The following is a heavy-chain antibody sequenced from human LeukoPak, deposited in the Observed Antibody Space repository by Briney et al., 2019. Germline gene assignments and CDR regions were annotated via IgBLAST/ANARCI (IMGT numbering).Heavy chain of an antibody. CDR1: GYTFTSYG. J-gene: IGHJ5*02. V-gene: IGHV1-18*01. CDR2: ISAYNGNT. CDR3: ARRPSSSSWYRGWFDP. D-gene: IGHD6-13*01. Sequence: GASVKVSCKASGYTFTSYGISWVRQAPGQGLEWMGWISAYNGNTNYAQKLQGRVTMTTDTSTSTAYMVLRSLRSDDTAVYYCARRPSSSSWYRGWFDPWGQGTLVTVSS.